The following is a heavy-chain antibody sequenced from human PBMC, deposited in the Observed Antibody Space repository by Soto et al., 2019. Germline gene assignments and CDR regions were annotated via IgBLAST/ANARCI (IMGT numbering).Heavy chain of an antibody. CDR1: GFTFSSYS. CDR2: ISSSSSTI. Sequence: EVQLVESGGGLVQPGGSLRLSCAASGFTFSSYSMNWVRQAPGKGLEWGSYISSSSSTIYYADSVKGRFTISRDNAKNSLYLQMNSLRDEDTAVYYCARGEPHYDFWSDPGNYYYGMDVWGQGPTVTVSS. V-gene: IGHV3-48*02. D-gene: IGHD3-3*01. J-gene: IGHJ6*02. CDR3: ARGEPHYDFWSDPGNYYYGMDV.